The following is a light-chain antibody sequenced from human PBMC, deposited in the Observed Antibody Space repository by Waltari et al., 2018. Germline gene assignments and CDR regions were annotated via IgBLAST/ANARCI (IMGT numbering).Light chain of an antibody. J-gene: IGLJ3*02. V-gene: IGLV3-21*02. Sequence: YVVTQPPSVSVAPGQTARITCGGDKIGGESVHWYQQMPGQAPVLVMFDDIDRPAGSPERFSGANSGNTATLTINRVEGGDEADCYCQVWDSVRNHVVFGGGTKLTVL. CDR2: DDI. CDR1: KIGGES. CDR3: QVWDSVRNHVV.